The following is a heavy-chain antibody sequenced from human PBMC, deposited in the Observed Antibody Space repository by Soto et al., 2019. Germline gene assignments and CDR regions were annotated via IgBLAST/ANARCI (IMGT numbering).Heavy chain of an antibody. Sequence: GASVKVSCRAYGYSFTDYHIHRVRQAPGQGLEWLGRINPKSGGTSTAQKFQGWVTMTTDTSISTASMELTRLTSDDTAIYYCARGDSTDCSNGVCSFFYNHDMDVWGQGTTVTVSS. D-gene: IGHD2-8*01. CDR2: INPKSGGT. V-gene: IGHV1-2*04. J-gene: IGHJ6*02. CDR3: ARGDSTDCSNGVCSFFYNHDMDV. CDR1: GYSFTDYH.